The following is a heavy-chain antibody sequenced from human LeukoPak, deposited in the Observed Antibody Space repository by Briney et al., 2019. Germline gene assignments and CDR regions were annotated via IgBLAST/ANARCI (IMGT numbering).Heavy chain of an antibody. CDR1: GGSFSGYY. CDR2: INHSGST. D-gene: IGHD4-17*01. CDR3: ARARFGYGDYVENFDY. V-gene: IGHV4-34*01. Sequence: SETLSLTCAVYGGSFSGYYWSWIRQPPGKGLEWIGEINHSGSTNYNPSLKSRVTISVDTSKNQFSLKLSSVTAADTAVYYCARARFGYGDYVENFDYWGQGTLVTVSS. J-gene: IGHJ4*02.